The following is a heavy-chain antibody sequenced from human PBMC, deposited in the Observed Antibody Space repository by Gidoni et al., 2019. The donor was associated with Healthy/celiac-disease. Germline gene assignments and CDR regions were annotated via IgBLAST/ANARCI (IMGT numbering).Heavy chain of an antibody. D-gene: IGHD6-19*01. CDR2: IYYSGST. V-gene: IGHV4-59*01. Sequence: QVQLQESGPGLVKPSETLSLTCTVPGGSISSYYWSWIRQPPGKGLEWIGYIYYSGSTNYNPSLKSRVTISVDTSKNQFSLKLSSVTAADTAVYYCARGGPQWLAPFDYWGQGTLVTVSS. CDR1: GGSISSYY. J-gene: IGHJ4*02. CDR3: ARGGPQWLAPFDY.